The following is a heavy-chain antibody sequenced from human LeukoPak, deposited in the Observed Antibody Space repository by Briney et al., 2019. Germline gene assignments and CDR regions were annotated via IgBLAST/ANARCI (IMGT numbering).Heavy chain of an antibody. CDR1: GFTFSSYE. Sequence: QPGGCLRLSCAASGFTFSSYEMNWVRQAPGKGLEWVSYISSSGSTIYYADSVKGRFTISRDNAKNSLYLQMNSLRAEDTAVYYCARDRAVAESSYWYFDLWGRGTLVTVSS. D-gene: IGHD6-19*01. CDR3: ARDRAVAESSYWYFDL. J-gene: IGHJ2*01. CDR2: ISSSGSTI. V-gene: IGHV3-48*03.